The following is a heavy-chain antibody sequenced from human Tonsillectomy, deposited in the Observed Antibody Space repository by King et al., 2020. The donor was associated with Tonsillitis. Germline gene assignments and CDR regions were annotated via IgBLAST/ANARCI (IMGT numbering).Heavy chain of an antibody. D-gene: IGHD5-24*01. J-gene: IGHJ4*02. CDR1: GGSISSGGYS. CDR2: IYHSGST. V-gene: IGHV4-30-2*01. Sequence: QLQESGSGLVKPSQTLSLTCAVSGGSISSGGYSWSWIRQPPGKGLEWIVYIYHSGSTYYNPSLKSRVTISVDRSKNQFSLKLSSVTAADTAVYYCARGGDGYNVVDYWGQGTLVTVSS. CDR3: ARGGDGYNVVDY.